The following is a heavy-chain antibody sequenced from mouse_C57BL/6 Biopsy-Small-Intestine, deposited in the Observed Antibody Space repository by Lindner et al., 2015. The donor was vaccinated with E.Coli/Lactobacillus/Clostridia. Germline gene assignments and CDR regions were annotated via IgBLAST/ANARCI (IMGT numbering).Heavy chain of an antibody. CDR2: INPYNGGT. Sequence: EVQLQESGPVLVKPGASVKMSCKASGYTFTDYYMNWVKQSHGKSLEWIGVINPYNGGTSYNQKFKGKATLTVDKSSSTAYMELNSLTSEDSAVYYCARRSLLWFPFDYWGQGTTLTVSS. J-gene: IGHJ2*01. D-gene: IGHD2-2*01. V-gene: IGHV1-19*01. CDR1: GYTFTDYY. CDR3: ARRSLLWFPFDY.